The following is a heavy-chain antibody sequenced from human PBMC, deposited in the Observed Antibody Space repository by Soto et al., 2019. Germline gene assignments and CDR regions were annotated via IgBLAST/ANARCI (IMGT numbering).Heavy chain of an antibody. V-gene: IGHV2-26*01. J-gene: IGHJ4*02. Sequence: QVTLKESGPVLVKPTETLTLTCTVSGFSLSNARMGVSWIRQPPGKALEWLAHIFSNDEKSYSTSLKSRLTISKDTSKSQVVLTMTNMDPVDTATYYCARILISDYYDSSGYYYFDYWGQGTLVTVSS. D-gene: IGHD3-22*01. CDR1: GFSLSNARMG. CDR2: IFSNDEK. CDR3: ARILISDYYDSSGYYYFDY.